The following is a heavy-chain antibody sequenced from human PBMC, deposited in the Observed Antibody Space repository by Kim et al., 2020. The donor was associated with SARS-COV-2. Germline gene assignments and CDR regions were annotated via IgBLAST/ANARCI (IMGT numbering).Heavy chain of an antibody. CDR1: GFTFSDYY. D-gene: IGHD6-13*01. CDR2: ISYSGDKT. V-gene: IGHV3-11*01. J-gene: IGHJ4*02. CDR3: ARGDPNAAAGFY. Sequence: GGSLRLSCAASGFTFSDYYMAWLRQAPGKGLEWVSYISYSGDKTYYADSVKGRFTVSRDNAKNSLHLQLNDLRVDYTAVYYCARGDPNAAAGFYWGQGTLVTVSS.